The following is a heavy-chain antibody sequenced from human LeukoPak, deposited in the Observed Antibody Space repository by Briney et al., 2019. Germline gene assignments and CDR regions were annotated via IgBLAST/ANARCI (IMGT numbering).Heavy chain of an antibody. CDR3: ARVGRYSSSSVGYFQH. Sequence: ASVKVSCKASDYTFTSYGITWVRQAPGQGLEWMGWISGYNANTSYAQKLQGRVTMTTDTSTSTAYMELRSLRSDDTAVYYCARVGRYSSSSVGYFQHWGQGTLVTVSS. V-gene: IGHV1-18*01. CDR1: DYTFTSYG. D-gene: IGHD6-6*01. J-gene: IGHJ1*01. CDR2: ISGYNANT.